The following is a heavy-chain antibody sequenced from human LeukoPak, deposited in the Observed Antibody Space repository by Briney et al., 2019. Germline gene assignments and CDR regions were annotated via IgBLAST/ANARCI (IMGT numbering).Heavy chain of an antibody. J-gene: IGHJ5*02. D-gene: IGHD5-24*01. CDR2: ICYSGST. Sequence: PLETLSLTCTVSGGSISSSSYCWGWIRQPPGKGLEWIGSICYSGSTFYNPSLKSRVTLSVDTSKNQFSLKLSSVTAPDTAVYYCARSENYIPEDWFDPSGQGTLVTVSS. CDR1: GGSISSSSYC. V-gene: IGHV4-39*01. CDR3: ARSENYIPEDWFDP.